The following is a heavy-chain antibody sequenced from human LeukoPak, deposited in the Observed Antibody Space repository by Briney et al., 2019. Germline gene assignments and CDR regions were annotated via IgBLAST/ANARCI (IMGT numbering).Heavy chain of an antibody. D-gene: IGHD3-22*01. CDR2: IYHSGST. V-gene: IGHV4-4*02. Sequence: SETLSLTCAVSGGSISSSNWWSWVRQPPGKGLEWIGEIYHSGSTNYNPSLKSRVTISVDKSKNQFSLKLSSVTAADTAVYFCARGPYSYDSSGAFDIWGQGTMVTVSS. J-gene: IGHJ3*02. CDR1: GGSISSSNW. CDR3: ARGPYSYDSSGAFDI.